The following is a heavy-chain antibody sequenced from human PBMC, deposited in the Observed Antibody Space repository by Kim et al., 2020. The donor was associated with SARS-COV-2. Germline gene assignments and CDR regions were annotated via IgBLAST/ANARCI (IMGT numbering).Heavy chain of an antibody. J-gene: IGHJ4*02. D-gene: IGHD3-22*01. CDR1: GGSISSYY. Sequence: SETLSLTCTVSGGSISSYYWSWVRQPPGKGLEWMGYIYYSGSTNYNPSLKSRVTISVDTSKNQFSLKLSTVTAADTAVYYCARAQTYYYDSSGYQFDYWGQGTMVTVSS. V-gene: IGHV4-59*01. CDR3: ARAQTYYYDSSGYQFDY. CDR2: IYYSGST.